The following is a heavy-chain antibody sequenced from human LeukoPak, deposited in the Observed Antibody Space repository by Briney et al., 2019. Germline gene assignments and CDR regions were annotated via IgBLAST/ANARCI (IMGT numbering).Heavy chain of an antibody. J-gene: IGHJ4*02. D-gene: IGHD3-22*01. Sequence: EASVKVSCKASGYTFTSYGISWERQAPGQGLEWMGWISAYNGNTNYAQKLQGRVTMTTDTSTSTAYMELRSLRSDDTAVYYCATGQYYYDSSGQENFDYWGQGTLVTVSS. V-gene: IGHV1-18*01. CDR2: ISAYNGNT. CDR3: ATGQYYYDSSGQENFDY. CDR1: GYTFTSYG.